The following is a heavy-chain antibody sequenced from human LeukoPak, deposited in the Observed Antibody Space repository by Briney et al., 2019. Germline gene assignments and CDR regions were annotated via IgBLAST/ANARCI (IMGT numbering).Heavy chain of an antibody. J-gene: IGHJ4*02. CDR1: GYIFSTYW. D-gene: IGHD4-11*01. CDR2: LSGSGGGS. CDR3: TKRYSSACFDY. V-gene: IGHV3-23*01. Sequence: PGGSLRLSCAASGYIFSTYWMHWVRQGPGKGLVWVSGLSGSGGGSEYADSVKGRFTISRDNSKNTLYLQMKSLRAEDTAVYYCTKRYSSACFDYWGQGTLVTVSS.